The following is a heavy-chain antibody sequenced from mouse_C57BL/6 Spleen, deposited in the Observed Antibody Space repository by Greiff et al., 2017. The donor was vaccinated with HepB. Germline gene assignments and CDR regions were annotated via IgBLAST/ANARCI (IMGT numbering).Heavy chain of an antibody. CDR3: ARNRPGMTTVVVDY. D-gene: IGHD1-1*01. Sequence: QVQLQQSGAELARPGASVKMSCKASGYTFTSYTMHWVKQRPGQGLEWIGYINPSSGYTKYNQKFKDKATLTAGKSSSTAYMQLSSLTSEDSAVYYFARNRPGMTTVVVDYWGQGTTRTVSS. CDR1: GYTFTSYT. V-gene: IGHV1-4*01. CDR2: INPSSGYT. J-gene: IGHJ2*01.